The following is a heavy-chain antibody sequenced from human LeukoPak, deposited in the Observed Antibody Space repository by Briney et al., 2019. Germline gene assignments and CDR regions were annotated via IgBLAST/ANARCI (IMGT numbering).Heavy chain of an antibody. J-gene: IGHJ4*02. D-gene: IGHD6-13*01. CDR1: GFTLSSYE. CDR2: ISLSTTSI. Sequence: GGSLRLSCIASGFTLSSYEMSWIRQAPGKGLEWVSYISLSTTSIYYADSVKGRFTISRDNAKNSLYLQMNSLRAEDTAVYYCAREPTYSSSWHTTCDYWGQRTLVTVSS. CDR3: AREPTYSSSWHTTCDY. V-gene: IGHV3-48*03.